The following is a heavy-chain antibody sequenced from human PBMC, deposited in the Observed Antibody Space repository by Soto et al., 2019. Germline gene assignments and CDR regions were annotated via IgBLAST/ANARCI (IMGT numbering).Heavy chain of an antibody. Sequence: SGPTLANPTQTLTLTCTFSGFSLSTSVEGVGWIRQPPGKALEWLAVIYWNDDKRYSPSLKSRLTITRDSSKNQVVLAMTNMEPVDTGTYYCAHFSGYEQFDSWGQGALVTVSS. CDR3: AHFSGYEQFDS. V-gene: IGHV2-5*01. J-gene: IGHJ4*02. CDR1: GFSLSTSVEG. CDR2: IYWNDDK. D-gene: IGHD5-12*01.